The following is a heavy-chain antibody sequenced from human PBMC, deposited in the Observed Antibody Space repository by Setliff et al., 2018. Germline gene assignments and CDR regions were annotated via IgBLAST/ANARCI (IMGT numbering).Heavy chain of an antibody. D-gene: IGHD5-18*01. V-gene: IGHV4-59*11. CDR3: ARGGVDTAMVYYFDY. CDR2: IYYSGGT. J-gene: IGHJ4*02. CDR1: GGSISSHY. Sequence: KPSETLSLTCTVSGGSISSHYWSWIRQPPGKGLEWIGSIYYSGGTNYNPSLKSRVTISVDTSKNQFSLKLSSVTAADTAVYYCARGGVDTAMVYYFDYWGQGTLVTVSS.